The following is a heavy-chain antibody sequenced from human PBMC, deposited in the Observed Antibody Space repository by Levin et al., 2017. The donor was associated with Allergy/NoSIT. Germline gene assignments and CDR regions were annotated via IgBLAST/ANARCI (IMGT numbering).Heavy chain of an antibody. D-gene: IGHD3-3*01. Sequence: PGESLKISCKASGYTFTGYYMHWVRQAPGQGLEWMGWINPNSGGTNYANYAQKFQGRVTMTRDTSISTAYMELSRLRSDDTAVYYCARRGYYDFWSGYYKDFDYWGQGTLVAVSS. CDR1: GYTFTGYY. CDR2: INPNSGGTNYA. CDR3: ARRGYYDFWSGYYKDFDY. V-gene: IGHV1-2*02. J-gene: IGHJ4*02.